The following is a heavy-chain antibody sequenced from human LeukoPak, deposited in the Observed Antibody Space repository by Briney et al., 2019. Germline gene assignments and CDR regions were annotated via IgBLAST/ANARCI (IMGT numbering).Heavy chain of an antibody. V-gene: IGHV3-23*01. D-gene: IGHD2-2*01. CDR2: ISGSGGST. J-gene: IGHJ3*02. CDR1: GFTFSSYA. Sequence: GGTLRLSCAASGFTFSSYAMSWVRQAPGKGPEWVSAISGSGGSTYYADSVKGRFTISRDNSKNTLYLQMNSLRAEDTAVYYCAKPSYQLLISGAFDIWGQGTMVTVSS. CDR3: AKPSYQLLISGAFDI.